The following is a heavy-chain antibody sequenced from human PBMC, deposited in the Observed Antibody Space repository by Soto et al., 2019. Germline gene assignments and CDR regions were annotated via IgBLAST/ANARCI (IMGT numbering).Heavy chain of an antibody. D-gene: IGHD2-21*02. CDR3: AKCDCGGDWCVSHYDH. Sequence: GGSIRVPCGAAGCTCVDFARSWARQTPGRGLEWGSGISGGGEKTYYADSVKGRVTISRDNSKNTVYLQMNSLRVEDTALYYCAKCDCGGDWCVSHYDHRGQGTQVTVSS. J-gene: IGHJ5*02. V-gene: IGHV3-23*01. CDR2: ISGGGEKT. CDR1: GCTCVDFA.